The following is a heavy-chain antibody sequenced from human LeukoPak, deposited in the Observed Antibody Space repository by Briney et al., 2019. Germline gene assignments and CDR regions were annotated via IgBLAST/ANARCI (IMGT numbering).Heavy chain of an antibody. Sequence: GGSLRLSCAASGSTFSSYAMSWVRQAPGKGLEWVSAISGSGGSTYYADSVKGRFTISRDNSKNTLYLQMNSLRAEDTAVYYCASKPYSSGWCLDYWGQGTLVTVSS. V-gene: IGHV3-23*01. CDR3: ASKPYSSGWCLDY. J-gene: IGHJ4*02. CDR2: ISGSGGST. D-gene: IGHD6-19*01. CDR1: GSTFSSYA.